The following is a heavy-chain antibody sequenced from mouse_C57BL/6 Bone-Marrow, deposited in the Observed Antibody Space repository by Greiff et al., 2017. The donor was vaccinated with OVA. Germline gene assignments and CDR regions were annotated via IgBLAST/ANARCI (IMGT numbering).Heavy chain of an antibody. CDR1: GYSFTDYN. J-gene: IGHJ1*03. Sequence: EVQLQQSGPELVKPGASVKISCKASGYSFTDYNMNWVKQSNGKSLEWIGVINPNYGTTSYNQKFKGKATLTVDQSSSTAYMQLNSLTSEDSAVXYCARRNGYSNYWYFDVWGTGTTVTVSA. V-gene: IGHV1-39*01. CDR2: INPNYGTT. CDR3: ARRNGYSNYWYFDV. D-gene: IGHD2-3*01.